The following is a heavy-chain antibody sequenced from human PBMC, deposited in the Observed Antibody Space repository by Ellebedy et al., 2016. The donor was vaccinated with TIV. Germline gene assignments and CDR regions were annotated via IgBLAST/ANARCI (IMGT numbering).Heavy chain of an antibody. CDR3: ATFPRFVDTTSLAFDY. CDR1: GYTLTELS. J-gene: IGHJ4*02. D-gene: IGHD2/OR15-2a*01. Sequence: ASVKVSCKVSGYTLTELSMHWVRQAPRKGLEWMGGFDPEDGETIYAQKFQGRVTMTEDTSTDTAYMELSSLRSEDTAVYYCATFPRFVDTTSLAFDYWGQGTLVTVSS. V-gene: IGHV1-24*01. CDR2: FDPEDGET.